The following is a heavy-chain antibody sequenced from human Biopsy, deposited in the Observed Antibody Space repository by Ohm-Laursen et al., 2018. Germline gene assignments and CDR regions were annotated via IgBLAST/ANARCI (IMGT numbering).Heavy chain of an antibody. CDR2: IYGGGSPV. Sequence: SLRLSCTASGFAFNLYEMNWVRQAPGKGMEWISYIYGGGSPVSYADSVKGRFTLSRDNAQNSLYLHMNSLRAEDTAVYYCARLNSGTYDASDLWGQGTMVIVSS. CDR3: ARLNSGTYDASDL. CDR1: GFAFNLYE. D-gene: IGHD1-26*01. J-gene: IGHJ3*01. V-gene: IGHV3-48*03.